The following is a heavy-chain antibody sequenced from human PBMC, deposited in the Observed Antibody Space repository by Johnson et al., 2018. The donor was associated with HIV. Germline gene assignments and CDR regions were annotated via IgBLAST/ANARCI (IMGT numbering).Heavy chain of an antibody. D-gene: IGHD2-21*02. V-gene: IGHV3-30-3*01. Sequence: QVQLVESGGGVVQPGRSLRLSCAASGFIFSSYAMHWVRQAPGKGLEWVAVISYDGSNKYYADSVTGRFTISRDHSKNTLYLQVNSLKTEDTAVYYCARSPASRVGDSFAFDIWGQGTMVTVSS. J-gene: IGHJ3*02. CDR1: GFIFSSYA. CDR3: ARSPASRVGDSFAFDI. CDR2: ISYDGSNK.